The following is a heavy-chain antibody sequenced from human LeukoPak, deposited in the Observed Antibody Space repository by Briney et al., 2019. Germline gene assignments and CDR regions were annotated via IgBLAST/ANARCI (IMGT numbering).Heavy chain of an antibody. D-gene: IGHD5-18*01. CDR1: GGYIRSYY. Sequence: PSETLSLTCTVSGGYIRSYYWSWIRQPPGKGLEWIGYIYFSGSTNYNPSLKSRVTISVDTSKNQFSLKLSSVTAADTAVYYCARTGFSYGTIGDFDYWGQGTLVTVSS. J-gene: IGHJ4*02. CDR3: ARTGFSYGTIGDFDY. V-gene: IGHV4-59*08. CDR2: IYFSGST.